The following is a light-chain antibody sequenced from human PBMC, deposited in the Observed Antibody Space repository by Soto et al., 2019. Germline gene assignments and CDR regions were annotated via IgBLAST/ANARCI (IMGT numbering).Light chain of an antibody. CDR1: QSVSSSY. V-gene: IGKV3-20*01. J-gene: IGKJ1*01. Sequence: EIVLTQSPGTLSLSPGERATLSCRASQSVSSSYLAWYQQKPGQAPRLLIYGASSRATGIPDRFSGSGSGTDFTLTISRLEPEDSAVYYCQQYSSVWTFGQGTKVDIK. CDR3: QQYSSVWT. CDR2: GAS.